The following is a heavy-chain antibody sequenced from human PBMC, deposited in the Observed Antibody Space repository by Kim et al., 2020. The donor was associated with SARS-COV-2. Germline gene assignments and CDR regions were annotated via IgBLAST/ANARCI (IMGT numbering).Heavy chain of an antibody. Sequence: SETLSLTCAVYGGSFSAYYWSWIRQPPGKGLEWIGEINHSGSTNSNPSLKSRVTISVDTSKTKFSLKLSSVTAADTAVYYCSGTQWIQVLLRYYGMDFWGDGTPVTVSS. CDR1: GGSFSAYY. CDR3: SGTQWIQVLLRYYGMDF. J-gene: IGHJ6*04. D-gene: IGHD5-18*01. CDR2: INHSGST. V-gene: IGHV4-34*01.